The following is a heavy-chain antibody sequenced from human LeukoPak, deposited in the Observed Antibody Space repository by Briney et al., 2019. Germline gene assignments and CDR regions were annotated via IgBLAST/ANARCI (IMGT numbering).Heavy chain of an antibody. CDR3: ARDSLRTAIAMAGGNWFDP. V-gene: IGHV1-69*04. CDR1: GGTFSSYA. J-gene: IGHJ5*02. D-gene: IGHD6-19*01. Sequence: SVKVSCKASGGTFSSYAISWVRQAPGQGLEWMGRIIPILGIANYAQKFQGRVTITADKSTSTAYMELSSLRSEDTAVYYCARDSLRTAIAMAGGNWFDPWGQGTLVTVSS. CDR2: IIPILGIA.